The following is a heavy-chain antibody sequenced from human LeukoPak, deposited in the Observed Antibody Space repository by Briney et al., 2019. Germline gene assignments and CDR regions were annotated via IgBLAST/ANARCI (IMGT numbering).Heavy chain of an antibody. CDR3: ARDRGMITFGGVIALDY. J-gene: IGHJ4*02. D-gene: IGHD3-16*02. Sequence: GGSLRLSCAASGFTFSNAWMSWVRQAPGKGLEWVSYISSSSSTIYYADSVKGRFTISRDNAKNSLYLQMNSLRAEDTAVYYCARDRGMITFGGVIALDYWGQGTLVTVSS. CDR1: GFTFSNAW. CDR2: ISSSSSTI. V-gene: IGHV3-48*04.